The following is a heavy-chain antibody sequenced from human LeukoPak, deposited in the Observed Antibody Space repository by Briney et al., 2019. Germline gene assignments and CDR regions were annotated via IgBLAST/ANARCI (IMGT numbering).Heavy chain of an antibody. Sequence: QPGGSLRLSCAASGFTFSSYWMHWVRQTPGKGLMRVARIKSDGSTIYADSVQGRFIISRDNAKNMVYLQMNSLRADDTAIYYCTRAITYFYGSVTYDWFDSWGQGTRVTVSS. V-gene: IGHV3-74*01. CDR2: IKSDGST. CDR3: TRAITYFYGSVTYDWFDS. J-gene: IGHJ5*01. CDR1: GFTFSSYW. D-gene: IGHD3-10*01.